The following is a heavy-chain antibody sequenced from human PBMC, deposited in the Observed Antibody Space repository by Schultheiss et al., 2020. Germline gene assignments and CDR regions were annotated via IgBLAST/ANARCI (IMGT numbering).Heavy chain of an antibody. Sequence: GESLKISCAASGFTFSSYDMHWVRQAPGKGLEWVAVISYDGSNKYYADSVKGRFTISRDNSKNTLYLQMNSLRAEDTAVYYCAKDKAWLNTSYYYGMDVWGQGTTVTVSS. CDR1: GFTFSSYD. V-gene: IGHV3-30*18. CDR3: AKDKAWLNTSYYYGMDV. J-gene: IGHJ6*02. D-gene: IGHD6-19*01. CDR2: ISYDGSNK.